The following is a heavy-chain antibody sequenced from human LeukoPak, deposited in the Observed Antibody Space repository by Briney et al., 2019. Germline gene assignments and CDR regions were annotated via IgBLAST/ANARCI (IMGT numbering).Heavy chain of an antibody. CDR1: GFPFRSLW. Sequence: QPGGSLGLSCAASGFPFRSLWMHWVRQAPGKGLVWVSRLIIDGGSSVYADSVKGRFTISRDNAKNTLYLQMNSQRADGTPVYYCARGYYDSNESNRSNWFEPGGRGTLVSVSS. CDR3: ARGYYDSNESNRSNWFEP. D-gene: IGHD3-22*01. CDR2: LIIDGGSS. J-gene: IGHJ5*02. V-gene: IGHV3-74*01.